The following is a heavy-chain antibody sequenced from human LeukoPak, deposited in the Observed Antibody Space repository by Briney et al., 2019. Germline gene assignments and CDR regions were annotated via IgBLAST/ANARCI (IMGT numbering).Heavy chain of an antibody. Sequence: GGSLRLSCVGSGFSFNSYDMGWVRQTPGKGLEWVSAISTSGGYTEDADSVKGRFTISRVNSQSTLFLQMNSLRAEDTAVYYCAKKPATIKFPFDNWGQGTLVTVSP. V-gene: IGHV3-23*01. J-gene: IGHJ4*02. CDR3: AKKPATIKFPFDN. CDR2: ISTSGGYT. CDR1: GFSFNSYD. D-gene: IGHD5-24*01.